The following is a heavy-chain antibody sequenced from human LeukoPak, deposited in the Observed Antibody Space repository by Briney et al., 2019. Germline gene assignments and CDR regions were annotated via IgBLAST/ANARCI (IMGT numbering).Heavy chain of an antibody. Sequence: PGGSLRLSCAASGFTVSSNYMSWVRQAPGKGLEWVSVIYSGGSTYYADSVKGRFTISRHNSKNTLYLQMNSLRAEDTAVYYCARHDGRYDFWSGYRPPVWFDPWGQGTLVTVSS. V-gene: IGHV3-53*04. CDR2: IYSGGST. CDR3: ARHDGRYDFWSGYRPPVWFDP. D-gene: IGHD3-3*01. CDR1: GFTVSSNY. J-gene: IGHJ5*02.